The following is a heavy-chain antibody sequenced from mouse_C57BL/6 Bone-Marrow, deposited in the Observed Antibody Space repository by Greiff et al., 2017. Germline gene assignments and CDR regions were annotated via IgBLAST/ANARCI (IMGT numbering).Heavy chain of an antibody. CDR2: IDPSDSET. CDR1: GYTFTSYW. Sequence: QVQLQQPGAELVRPGSSVKLSCKASGYTFTSYWMHWVKQRPIQGLEWIGNIDPSDSETHYNQKFKDKATLTVDKSSSTADMQLSSLTSEDSAVYYCEREGAYRDYAMDYWGQGTSVTVSS. CDR3: EREGAYRDYAMDY. D-gene: IGHD3-1*01. V-gene: IGHV1-52*01. J-gene: IGHJ4*01.